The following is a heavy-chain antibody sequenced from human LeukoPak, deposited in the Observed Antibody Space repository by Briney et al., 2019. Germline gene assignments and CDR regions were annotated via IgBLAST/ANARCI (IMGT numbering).Heavy chain of an antibody. CDR3: ANQRVRGISRALDS. CDR1: GFSFSDYF. Sequence: GGSLRLSCAASGFSFSDYFMTWVRQAPGKGPEWVSVISASGGTTFYGDSGKGRFTISRDNFKSTLYLQMNSLRPDDTAVYYCANQRVRGISRALDSWGQGTLVTVSS. D-gene: IGHD3-10*01. J-gene: IGHJ4*02. V-gene: IGHV3-23*01. CDR2: ISASGGTT.